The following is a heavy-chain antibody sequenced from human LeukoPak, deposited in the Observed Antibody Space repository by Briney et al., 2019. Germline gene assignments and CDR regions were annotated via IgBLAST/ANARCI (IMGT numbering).Heavy chain of an antibody. J-gene: IGHJ6*03. CDR3: ARAVVPAAIRYYYYMDV. Sequence: ASVKVSCKASGYTFTSYDINWVRQATGQGLEWMGWMNPNSGNTGYAQEFQGRVTMTRNTSLSTAYMELSSLRSEDTAVYYCARAVVPAAIRYYYYMDVWGKGTTVTVSS. CDR2: MNPNSGNT. V-gene: IGHV1-8*01. CDR1: GYTFTSYD. D-gene: IGHD2-2*02.